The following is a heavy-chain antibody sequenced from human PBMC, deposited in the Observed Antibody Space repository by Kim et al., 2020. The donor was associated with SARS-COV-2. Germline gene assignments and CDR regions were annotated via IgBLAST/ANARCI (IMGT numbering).Heavy chain of an antibody. CDR1: GFTFSDYY. V-gene: IGHV3-11*01. CDR2: ISSSGSTI. CDR3: ARVVSPSILEIVEMGYFDY. D-gene: IGHD3-22*01. Sequence: GGSLRLSCAASGFTFSDYYMSWIRQAPGKGLEWVSYISSSGSTIYYADSVKGRFTISRDNAKNSLYLQMNSLRAEDTAVYYCARVVSPSILEIVEMGYFDYWGQGTLVTVSS. J-gene: IGHJ4*02.